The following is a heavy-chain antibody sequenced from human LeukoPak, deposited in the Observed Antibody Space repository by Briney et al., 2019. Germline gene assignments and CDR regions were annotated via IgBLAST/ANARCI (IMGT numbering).Heavy chain of an antibody. CDR2: INPNSGGT. CDR1: GYTFTGYY. V-gene: IGHV1-2*02. J-gene: IGHJ5*02. CDR3: ARMGRVRWFDP. D-gene: IGHD3-10*01. Sequence: ASVKVSCKASGYTFTGYYMHWVRQAPGQGLEWMGWINPNSGGTNYAQTFQGRVTMTRDTSISTAYMELSRLRSDDTAVYYCARMGRVRWFDPWGQGTRVTVSS.